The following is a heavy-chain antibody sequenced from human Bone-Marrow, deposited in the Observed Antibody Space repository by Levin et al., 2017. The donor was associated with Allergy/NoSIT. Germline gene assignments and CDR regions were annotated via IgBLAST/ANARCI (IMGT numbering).Heavy chain of an antibody. J-gene: IGHJ4*02. Sequence: SETLSLTCTVSGGSIISSYWSWIRQPPGKGLEWIGSIFYTGSTTYNPSLQSRVTISVDTSRNQFSLKLSSVTAADTAFYYCARMSYGSDSGGFNYWGQGPLVTVSS. V-gene: IGHV4-59*08. D-gene: IGHD2-21*02. CDR1: GGSIISSY. CDR2: IFYTGST. CDR3: ARMSYGSDSGGFNY.